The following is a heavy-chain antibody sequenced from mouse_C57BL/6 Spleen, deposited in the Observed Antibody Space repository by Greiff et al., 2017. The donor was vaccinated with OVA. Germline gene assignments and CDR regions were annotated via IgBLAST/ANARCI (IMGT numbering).Heavy chain of an antibody. J-gene: IGHJ4*01. CDR2: IRSKSSNYAT. V-gene: IGHV10-3*01. D-gene: IGHD1-1*01. Sequence: EVMLVESGGGLVQPKGSLKLSCAASGFTFNTYAMHWVRQAPGKGLEWVARIRSKSSNYATYYADSVKDRFTISRDDSQSMLYLQMNNLKTEDTAMYYCVRGGFYYGSSYYAMDYWGQGTSVTVSS. CDR1: GFTFNTYA. CDR3: VRGGFYYGSSYYAMDY.